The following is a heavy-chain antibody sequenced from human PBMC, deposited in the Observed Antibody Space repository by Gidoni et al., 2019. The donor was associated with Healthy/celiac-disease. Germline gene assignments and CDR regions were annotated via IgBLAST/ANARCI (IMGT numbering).Heavy chain of an antibody. V-gene: IGHV4-34*01. CDR3: ARGLKEVLRYFDWLLYSDYFDY. CDR2: INHSGSP. CDR1: GGYLSGYY. D-gene: IGHD3-9*01. Sequence: QVQIQQWGAGRLKPSETLSLTCAVSGGYLSGYYWSWIRQPPGKGLEWIGEINHSGSPNYNPSLNSRVTISVDTCKNQFSLKLSSVTAAYTAVYYCARGLKEVLRYFDWLLYSDYFDYWGQGTLVTVSS. J-gene: IGHJ4*02.